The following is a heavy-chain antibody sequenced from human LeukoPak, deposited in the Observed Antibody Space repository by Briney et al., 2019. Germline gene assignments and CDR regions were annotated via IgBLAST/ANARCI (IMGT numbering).Heavy chain of an antibody. Sequence: ASVKVSCKASGFTFTGYYMHWVRQAPGQGLEWMGWINPNSGGTNYAQKFQGRVTMTRGTSITTAYMELTSLRSDDTAVYYCARDLFYSVSGTYYNVGRVFNYWGQGTLVTASS. CDR1: GFTFTGYY. CDR3: ARDLFYSVSGTYYNVGRVFNY. D-gene: IGHD3-10*01. J-gene: IGHJ4*02. V-gene: IGHV1-2*02. CDR2: INPNSGGT.